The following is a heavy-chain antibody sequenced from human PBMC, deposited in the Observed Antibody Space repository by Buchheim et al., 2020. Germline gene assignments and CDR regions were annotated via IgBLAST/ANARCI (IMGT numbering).Heavy chain of an antibody. Sequence: EVQLLESGGGLVQPGGSLRLSCAASGFTFSSYAMSWVRQAPRKGMEWVSAISGSGGSTYYADSVKGRFTISRDNSKHTLYLQMNSLRAEDTAVYYCAKVAHYYDSSGYFYYFDYWGQGTL. J-gene: IGHJ4*02. D-gene: IGHD3-22*01. CDR3: AKVAHYYDSSGYFYYFDY. CDR2: ISGSGGST. V-gene: IGHV3-23*01. CDR1: GFTFSSYA.